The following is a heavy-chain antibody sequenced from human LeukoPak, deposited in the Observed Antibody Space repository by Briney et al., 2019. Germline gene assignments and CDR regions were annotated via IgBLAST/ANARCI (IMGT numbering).Heavy chain of an antibody. Sequence: GGSLRLSCAGSGFMFTSYALSWVRQAPGKGLEWVATVSGIGDNTHYADSVKGRFAISRDNSKNMVFLQMTSLRVEDTAVYYCAKVPSNGGNSDDFWGQGTQVTVSS. V-gene: IGHV3-23*01. CDR2: VSGIGDNT. CDR1: GFMFTSYA. J-gene: IGHJ4*02. CDR3: AKVPSNGGNSDDF. D-gene: IGHD2-8*01.